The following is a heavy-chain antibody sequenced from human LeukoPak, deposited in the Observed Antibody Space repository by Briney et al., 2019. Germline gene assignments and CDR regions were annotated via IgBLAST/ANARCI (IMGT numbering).Heavy chain of an antibody. CDR2: ISWNSGSI. Sequence: GGSLRLSCAASGFTFDDYAMHWVRQAPGKGLEWVSGISWNSGSIGYADSVKGRFTISRDNGKNSLYLQMNSLRAEDTALYYCAKARTGGVTDFDYWGQGTLVTVSS. D-gene: IGHD3-16*01. CDR1: GFTFDDYA. J-gene: IGHJ4*02. CDR3: AKARTGGVTDFDY. V-gene: IGHV3-9*01.